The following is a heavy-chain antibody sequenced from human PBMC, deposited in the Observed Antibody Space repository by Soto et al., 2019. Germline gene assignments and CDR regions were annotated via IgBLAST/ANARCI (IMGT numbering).Heavy chain of an antibody. CDR1: VGSISSGDYY. CDR3: ARVARYCSSNSCPRGFDT. D-gene: IGHD2-2*01. V-gene: IGHV4-61*08. J-gene: IGHJ5*02. Sequence: SETLSLTCTVSVGSISSGDYYLSWIRQPPGKGLEWIGYIYYSGSTNYNPSLKSRVTISVDTSKNQFSLKLSSVTAADTAVYYCARVARYCSSNSCPRGFDTWGQGTLVTVSS. CDR2: IYYSGST.